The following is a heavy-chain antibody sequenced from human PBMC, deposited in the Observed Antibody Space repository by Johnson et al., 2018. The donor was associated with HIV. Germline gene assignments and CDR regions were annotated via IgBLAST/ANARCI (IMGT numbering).Heavy chain of an antibody. J-gene: IGHJ3*02. Sequence: VQLVESGGGLVKPGGSLRLSCAASGFTFSNAWMTWVRQAPGKGLECVGRIKSKTDGGTTDYAAIVKGRFSISRDDSKNTLYLQMNSLKTEDTAVYYCTTDIVQYNWKSEIDAFDIWGQGTMVTVSS. CDR3: TTDIVQYNWKSEIDAFDI. CDR2: IKSKTDGGTT. CDR1: GFTFSNAW. D-gene: IGHD1-20*01. V-gene: IGHV3-15*01.